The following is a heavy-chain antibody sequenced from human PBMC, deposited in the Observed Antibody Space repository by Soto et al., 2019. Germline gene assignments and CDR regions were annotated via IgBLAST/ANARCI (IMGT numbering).Heavy chain of an antibody. CDR2: ISYDGSNK. J-gene: IGHJ4*02. V-gene: IGHV3-30*18. CDR1: GFTFSSYG. CDR3: AKELNVIAVAGYYFDY. Sequence: QVQLVESGGGVVQPGRSLRLSCAASGFTFSSYGMHWVRQAPGTGLEWVAVISYDGSNKYYADSVKGRFTISRDNSKNTLYLQMNSLRAEDTAVYCCAKELNVIAVAGYYFDYWGQGTLVTVSS. D-gene: IGHD6-19*01.